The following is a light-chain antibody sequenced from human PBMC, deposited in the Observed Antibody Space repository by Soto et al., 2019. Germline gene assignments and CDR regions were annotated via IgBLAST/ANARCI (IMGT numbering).Light chain of an antibody. V-gene: IGLV2-14*01. CDR3: NSHTSSGFRV. CDR1: SSDVGGYNH. J-gene: IGLJ1*01. Sequence: QSALTQSASVSGSPGQSITISCTGTSSDVGGYNHVSWYQHHPGKAPKLMIYEVSNRPSGVSNRFSGSKSGYTASLTISGLQAEDEADYYCNSHTSSGFRVFGTGTKLTVL. CDR2: EVS.